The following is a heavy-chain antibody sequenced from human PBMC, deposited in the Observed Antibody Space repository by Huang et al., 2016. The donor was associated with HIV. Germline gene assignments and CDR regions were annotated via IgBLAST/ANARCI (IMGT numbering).Heavy chain of an antibody. Sequence: QVHLQESGPGLVKPSETLSINCSVSGGSISDHHWGWIRQSPRKGLEWIGSGYDTGTANYNPALKRRVTIFLDKSKNQLSLSLGSMTAADTAIYYCARDNWVPFLTTFDSWGPGSLVTVSS. CDR2: GYDTGTA. CDR1: GGSISDHH. CDR3: ARDNWVPFLTTFDS. J-gene: IGHJ4*02. V-gene: IGHV4-59*11. D-gene: IGHD1-1*01.